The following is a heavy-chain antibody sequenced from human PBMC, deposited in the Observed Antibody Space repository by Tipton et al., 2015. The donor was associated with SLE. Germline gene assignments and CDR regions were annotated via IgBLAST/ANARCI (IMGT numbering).Heavy chain of an antibody. J-gene: IGHJ6*03. D-gene: IGHD1-26*01. CDR1: GYTFTGYY. CDR2: INPNTGGT. V-gene: IGHV1-2*06. Sequence: QLVQSGAEVKEPGASVKVSCKASGYTFTGYYMHWVRQAPGQGLEWMGRINPNTGGTNYAQKFQGGVTMTRDTSIRTAYMELSSLRSDDTAVYYCARVGGSYSYYYMDVWGKGTTVTVSS. CDR3: ARVGGSYSYYYMDV.